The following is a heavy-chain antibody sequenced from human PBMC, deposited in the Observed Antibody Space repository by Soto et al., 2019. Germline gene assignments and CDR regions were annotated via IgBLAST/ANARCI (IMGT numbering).Heavy chain of an antibody. J-gene: IGHJ6*02. D-gene: IGHD1-1*01. CDR3: AIDNSYSAGGTMGYYYGRDV. CDR1: GGSISSGGYY. V-gene: IGHV4-31*03. Sequence: QVQLQESGPGLVKPSQTLSLTCTVSGGSISSGGYYWSWIRQHPGKGLEWIGYIYDSGSTYYNPSLTGRVTISVGTSMNQFSLKLCSVTAADTAVYYCAIDNSYSAGGTMGYYYGRDVWGQGTTGTVAS. CDR2: IYDSGST.